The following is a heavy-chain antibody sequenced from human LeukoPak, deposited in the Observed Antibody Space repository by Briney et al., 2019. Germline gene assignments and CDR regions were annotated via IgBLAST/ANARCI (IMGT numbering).Heavy chain of an antibody. CDR2: IYYSGST. CDR3: ARETYYYGSGSVHFDY. J-gene: IGHJ4*02. D-gene: IGHD3-10*01. Sequence: PSQTLSLTCTVSGGSISSGDYYWSWIRQPPGKGLEWIGYIYYSGSTYYNPSLKSRVTISVDTSKNQFSLKLSSVTAADTAVYYCARETYYYGSGSVHFDYWGQGTLVTVSS. CDR1: GGSISSGDYY. V-gene: IGHV4-30-4*01.